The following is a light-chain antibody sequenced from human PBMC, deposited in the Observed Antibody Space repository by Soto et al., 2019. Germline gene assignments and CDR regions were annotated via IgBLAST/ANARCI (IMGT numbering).Light chain of an antibody. CDR2: DAD. J-gene: IGKJ1*01. CDR3: QHYNSYSEA. Sequence: EIVLTQSPATLSLSLGERATLSCRASQSVGSYLIWYQHKPGQAPRLVIYDADKRATGIPARFSGSGSGTDFTLTISSLEPEDYAVYYCQHYNSYSEAFGQGTKVELK. CDR1: QSVGSY. V-gene: IGKV3-11*01.